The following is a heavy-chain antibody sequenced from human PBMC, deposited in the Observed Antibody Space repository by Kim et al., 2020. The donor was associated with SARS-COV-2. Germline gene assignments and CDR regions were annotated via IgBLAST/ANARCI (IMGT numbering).Heavy chain of an antibody. J-gene: IGHJ3*02. D-gene: IGHD4-17*01. CDR3: ASYYGDYEGSAFDI. Sequence: ADTGKGRFTISRDNSKNTLYLKMNSLRAEDTAVYYCASYYGDYEGSAFDIWGQGTMVTVSS. V-gene: IGHV3-30*01.